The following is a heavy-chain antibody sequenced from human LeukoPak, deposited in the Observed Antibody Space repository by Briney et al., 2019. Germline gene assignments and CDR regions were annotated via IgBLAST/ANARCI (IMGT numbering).Heavy chain of an antibody. Sequence: GGSLRLSCGASGFTFSSYSMNWVRQAPGKGLEWVSYISSSSSTIYYADSVKGRFTISRDNAKNSLYLQMNSLRAEDTAVYYCARVKRSFYFDYWGQGTLVTVSS. J-gene: IGHJ4*02. V-gene: IGHV3-48*01. D-gene: IGHD2-15*01. CDR2: ISSSSSTI. CDR3: ARVKRSFYFDY. CDR1: GFTFSSYS.